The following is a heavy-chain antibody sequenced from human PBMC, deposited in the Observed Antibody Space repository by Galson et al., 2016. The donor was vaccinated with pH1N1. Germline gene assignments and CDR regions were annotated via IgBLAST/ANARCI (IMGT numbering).Heavy chain of an antibody. V-gene: IGHV3-30-3*01. J-gene: IGHJ4*02. CDR3: ARDGRTLLGFDY. CDR2: ISYDGSLK. Sequence: SLRLSCAASGFTFSNSGMHWVRQAPGKGLEWVAFISYDGSLKYYTDSVKGRITISRDNSKNTLYLEMNSLRADDTAVYYCARDGRTLLGFDYWVQGTLVIVSS. D-gene: IGHD1-1*01. CDR1: GFTFSNSG.